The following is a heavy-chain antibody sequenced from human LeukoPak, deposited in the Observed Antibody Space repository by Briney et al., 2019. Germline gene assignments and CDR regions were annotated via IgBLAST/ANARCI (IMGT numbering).Heavy chain of an antibody. J-gene: IGHJ4*02. CDR3: ASGLELDY. V-gene: IGHV3-74*01. Sequence: GGSLRLSCEVSGFTFSSYWIHWVRQAPGKGLVWVSRFSDDEGRTVYADSVKGRFTISRDNAKNSLYLQMNSLRAEDTAVYYCASGLELDYWGQGTLVTVSS. CDR1: GFTFSSYW. CDR2: FSDDEGRT.